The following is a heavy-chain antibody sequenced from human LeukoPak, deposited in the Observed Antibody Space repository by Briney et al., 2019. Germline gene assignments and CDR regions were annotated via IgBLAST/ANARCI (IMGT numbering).Heavy chain of an antibody. J-gene: IGHJ4*02. CDR2: IRYDGSNK. CDR3: ARGYSSSWYVDY. V-gene: IGHV3-30*02. CDR1: GFTFSSYG. D-gene: IGHD6-13*01. Sequence: GGSLRLSCVASGFTFSSYGMHWVRQAPGKGLEWVAFIRYDGSNKYYADSVKGRFTISRDNAKNSLYLQMNSLRAEDTAVYYCARGYSSSWYVDYWGQGTLVTVSS.